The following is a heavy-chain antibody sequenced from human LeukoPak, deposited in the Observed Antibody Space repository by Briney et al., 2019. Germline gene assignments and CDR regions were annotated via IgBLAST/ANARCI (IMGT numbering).Heavy chain of an antibody. CDR1: GYILTELS. CDR3: ATGSWISWYNSSWTFDY. Sequence: GASVKVSCKVSGYILTELSMHWVRQAPGKGLEWMGGFDPEDGETIYAQKFQGRVTMTEDTSTDTAYMELSSLRSEDTAVYYCATGSWISWYNSSWTFDYWGQGTLVTVSS. CDR2: FDPEDGET. J-gene: IGHJ4*02. D-gene: IGHD6-13*01. V-gene: IGHV1-24*01.